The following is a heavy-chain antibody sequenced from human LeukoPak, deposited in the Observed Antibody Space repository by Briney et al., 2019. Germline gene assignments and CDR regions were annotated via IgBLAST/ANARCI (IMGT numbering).Heavy chain of an antibody. Sequence: GGSLRLSCSASGFTFSNAWMTWVRQAPGKGLEWVGRITSKTDGGTIEFGAPVKGRITISRDDSKNTVFLQMNNLKSEDTAVYYCTTGFPREPWELRDSFDRWGQGTLVTVSS. CDR2: ITSKTDGGTI. V-gene: IGHV3-15*01. J-gene: IGHJ4*02. CDR1: GFTFSNAW. D-gene: IGHD4-23*01. CDR3: TTGFPREPWELRDSFDR.